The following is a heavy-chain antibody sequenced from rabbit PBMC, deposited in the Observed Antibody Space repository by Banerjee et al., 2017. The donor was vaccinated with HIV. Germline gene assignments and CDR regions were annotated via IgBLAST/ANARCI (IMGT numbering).Heavy chain of an antibody. CDR2: IAGSSSGFT. D-gene: IGHD6-1*01. CDR1: GFSFSSSDY. V-gene: IGHV1S40*01. CDR3: ARGDGYAGVGYATFFNL. J-gene: IGHJ4*01. Sequence: QSLEESGGDLVKPGASLTLTCTASGFSFSSSDYMCWVRQAPGKGLEWISCIAGSSSGFTYSATWAKGRFTCSKTSSTTVTLQMTTLTAADTAKYFCARGDGYAGVGYATFFNLWGPGTLVTVS.